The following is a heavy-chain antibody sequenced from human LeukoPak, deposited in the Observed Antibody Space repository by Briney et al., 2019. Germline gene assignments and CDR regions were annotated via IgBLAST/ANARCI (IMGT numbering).Heavy chain of an antibody. CDR2: INHSGST. CDR1: GGSFSGYY. CDR3: ARGQQWLLGHVDP. D-gene: IGHD6-19*01. Sequence: PSETLSLTCAVYGGSFSGYYWSWIRQPPGKGLEWIGEINHSGSTNYNPSLKSRVTISVDTSKNQFSLKLSSVTAADTAVYYCARGQQWLLGHVDPWGQGTLVTVSS. J-gene: IGHJ5*02. V-gene: IGHV4-34*01.